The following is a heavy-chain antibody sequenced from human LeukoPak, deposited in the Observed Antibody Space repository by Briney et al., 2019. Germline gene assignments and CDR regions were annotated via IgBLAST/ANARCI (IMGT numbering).Heavy chain of an antibody. Sequence: ASVKVSCKARGYTFTNYYMHCVRQAPGQGLEWMGIINPSGGSTSYAQKFQGRVTMTRDTSTSTVYMELSSLRSEDTAVYYCARVSPGLVLVAAPRDLGAFDFGGQGTMVTVSS. D-gene: IGHD2-15*01. CDR2: INPSGGST. J-gene: IGHJ3*01. CDR3: ARVSPGLVLVAAPRDLGAFDF. V-gene: IGHV1-46*01. CDR1: GYTFTNYY.